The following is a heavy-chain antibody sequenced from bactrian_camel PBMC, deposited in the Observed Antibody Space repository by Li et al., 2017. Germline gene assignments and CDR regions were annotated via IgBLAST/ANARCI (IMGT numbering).Heavy chain of an antibody. J-gene: IGHJ6*01. D-gene: IGHD5*01. Sequence: QLVESGGGSVQSGGSLRLSCTVSGFTFDDFDMGWFRQTRGKGLEWVSGDNNGGLDITYADSVKGRFNMSRDNAQNTLYLHLNSLKTEDTAMYYCTPFRTGWVSLITGARGPRSPSP. CDR3: TPFRTGWVSLIT. CDR1: GFTFDDFD. CDR2: DNNGGLDI. V-gene: IGHV3S40*01.